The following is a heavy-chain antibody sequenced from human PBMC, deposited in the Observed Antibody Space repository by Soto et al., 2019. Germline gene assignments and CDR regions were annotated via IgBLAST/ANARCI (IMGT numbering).Heavy chain of an antibody. V-gene: IGHV1-69*02. CDR3: ARATPGYSTYDYYFDY. Sequence: QVQLVQSGAEVRKPGSSVKVSCKASGGTFSNHTISWVRQAPGQGLEWMGRIIPILDIAGYAQRFQGRVTITAHKSTSTAYMEVSSLGSEDTAVYYCARATPGYSTYDYYFDYWGQGTLVTVSS. CDR2: IIPILDIA. CDR1: GGTFSNHT. J-gene: IGHJ4*02. D-gene: IGHD5-12*01.